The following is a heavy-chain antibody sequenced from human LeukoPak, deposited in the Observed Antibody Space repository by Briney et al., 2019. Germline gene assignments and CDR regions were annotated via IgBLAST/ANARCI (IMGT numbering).Heavy chain of an antibody. J-gene: IGHJ4*02. D-gene: IGHD1-7*01. CDR3: ARCRELYFDY. CDR1: GGSISSSSYY. Sequence: SETLSLTCTVSGGSISSSSYYWGWIRQPPGKGLEWIGNIYYSGSTYYNPSLKSRVTISVDTSKNQFSLKLSSVTAADTAVYYCARCRELYFDYWGQGTLVTVSS. CDR2: IYYSGST. V-gene: IGHV4-39*01.